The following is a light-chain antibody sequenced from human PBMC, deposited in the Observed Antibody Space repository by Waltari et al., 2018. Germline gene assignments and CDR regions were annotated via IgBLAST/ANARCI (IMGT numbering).Light chain of an antibody. CDR2: LGS. V-gene: IGKV2-28*01. CDR3: MQALEGFT. Sequence: EIVLTQSPLYLPVTPGEPASISCRSSQSLLRSDGYNSLDWLLQRPGQSPKVLIYLGSNRASGVPDRFSGSGSGTDFTLKISRVEAEDVGIYYCMQALEGFTFGEGTKVEIK. J-gene: IGKJ4*01. CDR1: QSLLRSDGYNS.